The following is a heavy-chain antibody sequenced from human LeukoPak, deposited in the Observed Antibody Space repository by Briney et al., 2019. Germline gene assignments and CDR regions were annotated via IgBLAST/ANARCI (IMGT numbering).Heavy chain of an antibody. D-gene: IGHD1-14*01. CDR1: GFTFSSYE. Sequence: PGGSLRLSCAASGFTFSSYEMNWVRQAPGKGLECVSYISGSGDTMYYADSVKGRFSISRDNAKNSLYLRMNSLRAEDTAVYFCARVGSPQYFQDWGQGTLVTVSS. J-gene: IGHJ1*01. CDR2: ISGSGDTM. CDR3: ARVGSPQYFQD. V-gene: IGHV3-48*03.